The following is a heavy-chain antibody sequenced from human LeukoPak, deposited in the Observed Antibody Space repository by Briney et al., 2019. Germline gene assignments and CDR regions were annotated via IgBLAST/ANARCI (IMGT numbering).Heavy chain of an antibody. V-gene: IGHV3-30*02. CDR3: AKDIGAVAGTHYFDY. J-gene: IGHJ4*02. D-gene: IGHD6-19*01. Sequence: GGSLRLSCAASGFTFSNAWMSWVRQAPGRGLEWVAFIQYDGSNKNYADSVKGRFTISRENSKNTLYLQMDSLRAEDTAFYYCAKDIGAVAGTHYFDYWGQGTLVTVSS. CDR1: GFTFSNAW. CDR2: IQYDGSNK.